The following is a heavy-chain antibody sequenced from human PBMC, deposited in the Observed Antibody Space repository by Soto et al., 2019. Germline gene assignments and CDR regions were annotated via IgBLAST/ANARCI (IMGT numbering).Heavy chain of an antibody. D-gene: IGHD6-25*01. J-gene: IGHJ4*02. CDR3: ARRWSSATFDY. Sequence: QLQLQESGPGLVKPSETLSLTCTISGGSISSTNYYWGWIRQPPGKGLEWIGNIYYSGSTYYNPYIKSRVTISVDTSKNQFSLKLSSVTTADTAVYYCARRWSSATFDYWGQGTLVTVSS. CDR1: GGSISSTNYY. V-gene: IGHV4-39*01. CDR2: IYYSGST.